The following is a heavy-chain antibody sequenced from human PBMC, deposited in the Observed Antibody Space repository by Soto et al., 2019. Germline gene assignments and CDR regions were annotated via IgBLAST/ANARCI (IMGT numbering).Heavy chain of an antibody. J-gene: IGHJ6*03. D-gene: IGHD5-18*01. Sequence: PGESLKISCKGSGYSFTSYWIGWVRQMPGKGLEWMGIIYPGDSDTRYSPSFQGQVTISADKSISTAYLQWSSLKASDTAMYYCARRGYSYGYYYYYMDAWGKGTTVTVSS. CDR1: GYSFTSYW. V-gene: IGHV5-51*01. CDR3: ARRGYSYGYYYYYMDA. CDR2: IYPGDSDT.